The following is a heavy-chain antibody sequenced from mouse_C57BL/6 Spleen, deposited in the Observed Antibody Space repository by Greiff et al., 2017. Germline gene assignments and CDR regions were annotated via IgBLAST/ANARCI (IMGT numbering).Heavy chain of an antibody. CDR3: ARWIYYDYDAGFDY. J-gene: IGHJ2*01. Sequence: VQLQQPGAELVKPGASVKMSCTASGYTFTSYWITWVKQRPGQGLEWIGDIYPGSGSTNYNEKFKSKATLTVDTSSSPAYMQLSSLTSEDSAVYYGARWIYYDYDAGFDYWGQGTTLTVSS. V-gene: IGHV1-55*01. CDR1: GYTFTSYW. D-gene: IGHD2-4*01. CDR2: IYPGSGST.